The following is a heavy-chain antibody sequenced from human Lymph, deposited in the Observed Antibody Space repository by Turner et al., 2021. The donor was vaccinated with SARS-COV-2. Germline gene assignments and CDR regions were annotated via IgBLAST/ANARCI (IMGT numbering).Heavy chain of an antibody. CDR3: ARERYDSSGSESYYFDY. Sequence: EVQLVESGGGLVKPGGSLRLSCAASGFSFSRYSMNWVRASPGKGLGWVASFSSSSNYIYYANSVKGRFTISRDSAKNSLYLQMNSLRAEDTAVYYCARERYDSSGSESYYFDYWGQGTLVTVSS. J-gene: IGHJ4*02. D-gene: IGHD3-22*01. CDR2: FSSSSNYI. CDR1: GFSFSRYS. V-gene: IGHV3-21*01.